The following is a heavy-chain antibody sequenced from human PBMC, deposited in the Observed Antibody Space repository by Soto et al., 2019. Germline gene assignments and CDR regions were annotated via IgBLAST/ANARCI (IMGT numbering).Heavy chain of an antibody. CDR2: IYPGDSDT. Sequence: GESLTISCKGSGYSFTSYWIVWVRQMPGKGLEWMGIIYPGDSDTRYSPSFQGQVTISADKPISTAYLQWSSLKASDTAMYYCARLVAYYDSSGYFERWFDPWGQGTMVTVSS. CDR1: GYSFTSYW. CDR3: ARLVAYYDSSGYFERWFDP. V-gene: IGHV5-51*01. D-gene: IGHD3-22*01. J-gene: IGHJ5*02.